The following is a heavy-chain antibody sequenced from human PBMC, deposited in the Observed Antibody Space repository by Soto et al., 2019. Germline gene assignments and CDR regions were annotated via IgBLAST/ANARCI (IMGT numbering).Heavy chain of an antibody. J-gene: IGHJ4*02. D-gene: IGHD3-22*01. CDR2: ITYSGGSR. V-gene: IGHV3-23*04. CDR3: AKTGYYDTSGYPIRYFDY. Sequence: EVQLVESGGGWVQPGGSLRLSCAASGFTFSNYAMAWVRQAPGKGLEWVSTITYSGGSRDYADSVKGRFTISRDNSKNTLYLQMNSLRAEDTAVYYCAKTGYYDTSGYPIRYFDYWGQGTLVTVSS. CDR1: GFTFSNYA.